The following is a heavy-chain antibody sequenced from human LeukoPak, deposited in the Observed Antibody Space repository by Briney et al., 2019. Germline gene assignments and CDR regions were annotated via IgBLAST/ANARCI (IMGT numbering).Heavy chain of an antibody. CDR3: ARGNDYWSGYIDF. Sequence: PGGSLRLSCAASGFTFSRFWMHWVRQAPGKGLVWVSHVKSDGSSTNYADAVRGRFTISRGNAKNTLYLQMNSLRAEDTAVYYCARGNDYWSGYIDFWGQGTLVTVSS. D-gene: IGHD3-3*01. V-gene: IGHV3-74*01. CDR2: VKSDGSST. CDR1: GFTFSRFW. J-gene: IGHJ4*02.